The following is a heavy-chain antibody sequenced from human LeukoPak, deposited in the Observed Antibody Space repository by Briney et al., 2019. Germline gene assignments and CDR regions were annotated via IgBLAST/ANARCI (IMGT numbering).Heavy chain of an antibody. CDR2: ISGSGGST. J-gene: IGHJ4*02. Sequence: GGSLRLSCAASGFTFSSYGMSWVRQAPGKGLEWVSAISGSGGSTYYADSVKGRFTISRDNSKNTLYLQMNSPRAEDTAVYYCAKDLGYYGSGSPFDYWGQGTLVTVSS. CDR3: AKDLGYYGSGSPFDY. V-gene: IGHV3-23*01. D-gene: IGHD3-10*01. CDR1: GFTFSSYG.